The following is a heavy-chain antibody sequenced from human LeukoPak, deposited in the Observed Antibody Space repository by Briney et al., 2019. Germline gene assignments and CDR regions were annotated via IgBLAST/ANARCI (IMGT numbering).Heavy chain of an antibody. CDR2: ISAYNGNT. J-gene: IGHJ3*02. CDR3: ARIAVDIVATGCAFDI. Sequence: ASVKVSCKASGYTFTSYGISWVRQAPGQGLEWMGWISAYNGNTNYAQKLQGRVTMTTDTSTSTAYMELRSLRSDDTAVYYCARIAVDIVATGCAFDIWGPGTMVTVSS. V-gene: IGHV1-18*01. D-gene: IGHD5-12*01. CDR1: GYTFTSYG.